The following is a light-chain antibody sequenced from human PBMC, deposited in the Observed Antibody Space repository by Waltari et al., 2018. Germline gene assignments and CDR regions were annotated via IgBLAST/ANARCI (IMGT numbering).Light chain of an antibody. V-gene: IGLV3-27*01. CDR3: RSVADNILV. J-gene: IGLJ3*02. CDR1: ELAKTY. Sequence: SYELTQPSSVSVSPGQTASIICSGDELAKTYARRFQQTPGQVPVLIIYKYTERPSGIPARLSGSTSGTTVTLTITGAQVEDEADYYCRSVADNILVCGGGTKLTVV. CDR2: KYT.